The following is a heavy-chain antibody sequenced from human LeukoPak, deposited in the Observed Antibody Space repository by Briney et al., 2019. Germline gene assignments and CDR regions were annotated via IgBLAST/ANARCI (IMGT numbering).Heavy chain of an antibody. CDR3: AKACLVATTPGRGMDV. D-gene: IGHD5-24*01. J-gene: IGHJ6*02. Sequence: GGSLRLSCAASGFTFSSYWMSWVRQAPGKGLEWVANIKQDGSEKYYVDSVKGRFTISRDNAKNSLYLQMNSLRAEDTAVYYCAKACLVATTPGRGMDVWGQGTTVAVSS. CDR2: IKQDGSEK. V-gene: IGHV3-7*05. CDR1: GFTFSSYW.